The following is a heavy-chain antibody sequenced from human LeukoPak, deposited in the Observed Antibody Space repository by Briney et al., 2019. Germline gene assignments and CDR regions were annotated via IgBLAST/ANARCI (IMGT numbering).Heavy chain of an antibody. CDR2: INPSGGST. J-gene: IGHJ2*01. V-gene: IGHV1-46*01. D-gene: IGHD4-11*01. CDR1: GYTFTSYY. CDR3: ARENGATNWYFDL. Sequence: ASVKVSCKASGYTFTSYYMHWVRQAPGQGLEWMGIINPSGGSTSYAQKFQGRVTMTRDTSTITVYMELSSLRSEDTAVYYCARENGATNWYFDLWGRGTLVTVSS.